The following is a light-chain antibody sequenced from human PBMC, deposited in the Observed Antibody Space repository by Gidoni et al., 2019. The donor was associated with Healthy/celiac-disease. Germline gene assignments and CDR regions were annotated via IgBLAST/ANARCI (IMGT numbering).Light chain of an antibody. J-gene: IGKJ3*01. CDR2: GAS. CDR3: QQYGSSPLIT. Sequence: EIVLTQSPGTLSLSPGERDTLSCRASQSVSSSYLAWYQQKPGQAPRLLIYGASSRATGIPDRFSGSGSGTAFTLTISRLEPEDFAVYYCQQYGSSPLITFGPGTKVDIK. CDR1: QSVSSSY. V-gene: IGKV3-20*01.